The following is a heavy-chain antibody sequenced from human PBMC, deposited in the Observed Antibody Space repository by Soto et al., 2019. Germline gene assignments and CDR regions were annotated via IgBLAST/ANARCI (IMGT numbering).Heavy chain of an antibody. CDR3: ARGRASGSYSLLDY. V-gene: IGHV1-8*01. D-gene: IGHD3-10*01. Sequence: ASLKVSCKASGDTFTTYDINWVRQATGHGLEWMGWINPNSGNIGYAQRFQGRVTMTRDTAIRTAYMEVSSLRSDDTAVYYCARGRASGSYSLLDYWGQGTLVTGSA. CDR1: GDTFTTYD. CDR2: INPNSGNI. J-gene: IGHJ4*02.